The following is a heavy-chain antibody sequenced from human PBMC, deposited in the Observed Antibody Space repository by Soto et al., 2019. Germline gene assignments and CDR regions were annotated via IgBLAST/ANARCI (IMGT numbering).Heavy chain of an antibody. CDR1: GASINNYY. CDR3: ARLEAGLWYFDL. Sequence: SETLSLTCVVSGASINNYYWSWIRQPPWKELEWIGYMYSRGSTNYNPSLKSRVTLSLDTSNNQFSLTLTSVTAADAAVYFCARLEAGLWYFDLWGRGTLVTVSS. CDR2: MYSRGST. V-gene: IGHV4-59*08. J-gene: IGHJ2*01.